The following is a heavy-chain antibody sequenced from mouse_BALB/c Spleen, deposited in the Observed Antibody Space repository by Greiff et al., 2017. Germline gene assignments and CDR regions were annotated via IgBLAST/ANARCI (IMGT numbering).Heavy chain of an antibody. CDR2: IDPANGNT. CDR3: ARYGNYDYFDY. J-gene: IGHJ2*01. CDR1: GFNIKDTY. D-gene: IGHD2-1*01. Sequence: EVKLMESGAELVKPGASVKLSCTASGFNIKDTYMHWVKQRPEQGLEWIGRIDPANGNTKYDPKFQGKATITADTSSNTAYLQLSSLTSEDTAVYYCARYGNYDYFDYWGQGTTLTVSS. V-gene: IGHV14-3*02.